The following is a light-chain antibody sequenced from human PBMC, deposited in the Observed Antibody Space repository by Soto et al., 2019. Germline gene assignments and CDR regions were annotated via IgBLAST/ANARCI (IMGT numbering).Light chain of an antibody. CDR1: SSNIGSNT. V-gene: IGLV1-44*01. CDR2: SNN. CDR3: AAWDDSLHGVV. J-gene: IGLJ2*01. Sequence: QSVLTQPPSASGTPGQRVTISCSGSSSNIGSNTVNWYQQLPGTAPKLLIYSNNQRPSGVPYRFSGSKSGTSASLAISGLQYEDEDDYYCAAWDDSLHGVVFGGGTKVTVL.